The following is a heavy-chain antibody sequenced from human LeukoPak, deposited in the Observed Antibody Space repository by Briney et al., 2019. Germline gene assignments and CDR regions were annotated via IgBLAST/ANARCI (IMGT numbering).Heavy chain of an antibody. J-gene: IGHJ4*02. Sequence: GGSLRLSCAASGFTFSDFYMSWVRQAPGKGLEWVANINKDGSEEKYVDSVKGRFTISRDNAKNSLYLQMSSLRADDTAVYYCATWPHRQDFWGQGTRVTVSS. D-gene: IGHD5-24*01. CDR2: INKDGSEE. CDR1: GFTFSDFY. V-gene: IGHV3-7*03. CDR3: ATWPHRQDF.